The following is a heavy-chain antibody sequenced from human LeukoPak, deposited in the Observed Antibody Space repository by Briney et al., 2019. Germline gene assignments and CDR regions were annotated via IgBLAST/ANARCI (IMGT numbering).Heavy chain of an antibody. J-gene: IGHJ4*02. CDR1: GGSISSSSYY. V-gene: IGHV4-39*01. Sequence: SETLSLTCTVSGGSISSSSYYWGWIRQPPGKGLEWIGSIYYSGSTYYNPSLKSRVTISVDTSKNQFSLKLSSVTAADTAVYYCATGPRWISAYYFDHWGQGTLATASS. D-gene: IGHD3-16*01. CDR2: IYYSGST. CDR3: ATGPRWISAYYFDH.